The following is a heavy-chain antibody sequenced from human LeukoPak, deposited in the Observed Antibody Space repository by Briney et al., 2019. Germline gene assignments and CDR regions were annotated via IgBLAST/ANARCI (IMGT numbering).Heavy chain of an antibody. V-gene: IGHV3-23*01. J-gene: IGHJ4*02. CDR1: GFTFSNYA. D-gene: IGHD3-9*01. CDR2: MSRSGSTT. CDR3: AKIMANSLYDISSLFAH. Sequence: GGSLRLSCAASGFTFSNYAMGWVRQAPGKGLECVSVMSRSGSTTYYVDSVKGRFTISRDNSKRAVYLQMNSLRPEDTAVYYCAKIMANSLYDISSLFAHWGQGILVTVSS.